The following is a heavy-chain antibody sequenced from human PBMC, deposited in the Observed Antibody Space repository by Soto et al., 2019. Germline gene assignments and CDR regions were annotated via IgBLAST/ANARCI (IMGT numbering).Heavy chain of an antibody. CDR2: ISAYNGNT. D-gene: IGHD3-3*01. V-gene: IGHV1-18*01. Sequence: ASVKVSCKASGYTFTSYGISCVRQAPGQGLEWMGWISAYNGNTNYAQKLQGRVTMTTDTSTSTAYMELRSLRSDDTAVYYCARERLRFLAWSSRVNDYWGQGTLVTLSS. J-gene: IGHJ4*02. CDR3: ARERLRFLAWSSRVNDY. CDR1: GYTFTSYG.